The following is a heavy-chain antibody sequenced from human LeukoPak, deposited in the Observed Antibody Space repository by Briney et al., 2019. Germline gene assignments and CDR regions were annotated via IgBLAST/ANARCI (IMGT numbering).Heavy chain of an antibody. D-gene: IGHD4-17*01. J-gene: IGHJ4*02. CDR1: GFTFSSYA. CDR3: ARESGSVTSEVDFDY. CDR2: ISYDGSNK. V-gene: IGHV3-30*03. Sequence: GRSLRLSCAASGFTFSSYAMHWVRQAPGKGLEWVALISYDGSNKYYADSVKGRFTISRDNSKNTLYLQMNSLRAEDTAVYYCARESGSVTSEVDFDYWGQGTLVTVSS.